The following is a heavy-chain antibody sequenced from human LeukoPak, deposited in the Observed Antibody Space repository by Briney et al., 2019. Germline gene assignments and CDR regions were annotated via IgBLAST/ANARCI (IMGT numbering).Heavy chain of an antibody. CDR3: ARNPRDGAAATFGDC. CDR1: GYTFTSYY. Sequence: GASVKVSCKASGYTFTSYYMHWVRQAPGQGLEWMGIINPSGGSTSYAQKFQGRVTMTRDTSTSTVYMELSSLRSEDTAVYYCARNPRDGAAATFGDCWGQETLVTVSP. J-gene: IGHJ4*02. CDR2: INPSGGST. D-gene: IGHD6-13*01. V-gene: IGHV1-46*01.